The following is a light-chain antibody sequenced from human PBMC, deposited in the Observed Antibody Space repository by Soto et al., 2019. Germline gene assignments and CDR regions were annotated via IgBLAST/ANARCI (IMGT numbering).Light chain of an antibody. V-gene: IGLV2-14*01. Sequence: QSVLTQPASVSGSPGQSITVSCTGTSSDVGLYDYVSWYQQHPGKSPKLIVYEVSHRPSGVSSRFSGSKSGNTASLTISGLQTEDEADYYCSSYTTVFTYVFGTGTKGHRP. J-gene: IGLJ1*01. CDR2: EVS. CDR3: SSYTTVFTYV. CDR1: SSDVGLYDY.